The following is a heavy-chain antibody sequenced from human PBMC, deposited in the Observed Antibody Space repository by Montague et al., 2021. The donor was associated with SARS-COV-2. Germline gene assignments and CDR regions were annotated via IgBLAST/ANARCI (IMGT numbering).Heavy chain of an antibody. V-gene: IGHV4-61*02. J-gene: IGHJ6*02. CDR1: GGSIRSGSYY. CDR3: ARDYGDYSYYYGLDV. Sequence: TLSLTCTVSGGSIRSGSYYWSWIRQPAGKGLEWIGRIYSNGSTNYNPSLKSRVTMSVDTSKNQFSLKVSSVTAADTAVYYCARDYGDYSYYYGLDVWGQGTTVTVSS. D-gene: IGHD4-17*01. CDR2: IYSNGST.